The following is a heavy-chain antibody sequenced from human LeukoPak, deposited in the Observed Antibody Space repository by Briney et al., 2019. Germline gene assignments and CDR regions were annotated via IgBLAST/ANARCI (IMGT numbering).Heavy chain of an antibody. Sequence: GESLKISCRYSGYSFASYWFGWVRHMPGKGLEWIGVIYPGDSDTRYSPSFEGQVTISGDKSTSSAFLQWSSLRASDTAMYYCARRSYEGSTSAFDILGQGTMVIVSA. CDR2: IYPGDSDT. J-gene: IGHJ3*02. CDR3: ARRSYEGSTSAFDI. CDR1: GYSFASYW. V-gene: IGHV5-51*01. D-gene: IGHD5-12*01.